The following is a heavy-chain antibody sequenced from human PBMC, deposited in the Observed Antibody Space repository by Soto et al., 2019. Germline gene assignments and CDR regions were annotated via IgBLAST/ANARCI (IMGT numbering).Heavy chain of an antibody. J-gene: IGHJ6*03. CDR2: INPSGGST. CDR1: GYTFTSYY. D-gene: IGHD6-13*01. V-gene: IGHV1-46*03. CDR3: ARGPMEGAGTYYYYYMDV. Sequence: QVQLVQSGAEVKKPGASVKVSCKASGYTFTSYYMHWVRQAPGQGLEWMGIINPSGGSTSYAQKFQGRVTMTRDTSTSTVYMELSSLRSEDTAVYYCARGPMEGAGTYYYYYMDVWGKGTTVTVSS.